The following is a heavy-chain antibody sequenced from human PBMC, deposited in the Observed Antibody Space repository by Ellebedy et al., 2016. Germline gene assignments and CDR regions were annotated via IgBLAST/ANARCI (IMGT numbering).Heavy chain of an antibody. Sequence: ASVKVSCXASVYTFSDYFIHWVRQAPGEGLEWLGWINTKNGGTNYAQTFKGRVTLTRDTSINTAYMELNGLRYDDTALYYCATDPLDYWGQGTLVTVSS. CDR2: INTKNGGT. J-gene: IGHJ4*02. CDR3: ATDPLDY. V-gene: IGHV1-2*02. CDR1: VYTFSDYF.